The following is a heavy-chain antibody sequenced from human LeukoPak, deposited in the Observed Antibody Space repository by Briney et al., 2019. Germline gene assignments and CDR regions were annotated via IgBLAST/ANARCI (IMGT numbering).Heavy chain of an antibody. CDR2: IYYSGST. CDR3: ARVVEMATRGLGFDP. J-gene: IGHJ5*02. D-gene: IGHD5-24*01. Sequence: KSSETLSLTCTVSGGSISSYYWSWIRQPPGKGLEWIGYIYYSGSTNYNPSLKSRVTISVDTSKNQFSLKLSSVTAADTAVYYCARVVEMATRGLGFDPWGQGTLVTVSS. V-gene: IGHV4-59*01. CDR1: GGSISSYY.